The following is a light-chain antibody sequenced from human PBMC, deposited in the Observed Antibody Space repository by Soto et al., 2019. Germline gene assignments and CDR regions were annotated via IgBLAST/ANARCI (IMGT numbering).Light chain of an antibody. V-gene: IGLV2-18*02. J-gene: IGLJ1*01. Sequence: QSVLTQPPSVSGSPGQSVTISCTGTSSDVGSHNGVSWYQQPPGTAPKLMIYEVTNRPSGVPDRFSGSKSGNTASLTISGLQAEDEADYYCSSYTTSSTFVFGTGTKVTV. CDR2: EVT. CDR1: SSDVGSHNG. CDR3: SSYTTSSTFV.